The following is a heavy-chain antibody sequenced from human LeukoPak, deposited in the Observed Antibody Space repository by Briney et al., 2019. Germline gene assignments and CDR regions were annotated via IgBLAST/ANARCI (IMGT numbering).Heavy chain of an antibody. CDR3: AREDAYGSGSYYNAPDY. V-gene: IGHV1-2*02. J-gene: IGHJ4*02. CDR1: GYTFTGYY. Sequence: ASVKVSCKASGYTFTGYYMHWVRQAPGQGLEWVGWINPNSGGTNYAQKFQGRVTMTRDTSISTAYMELSRLRSDDMAVYYCAREDAYGSGSYYNAPDYWGQGTLVTVSS. D-gene: IGHD3-10*01. CDR2: INPNSGGT.